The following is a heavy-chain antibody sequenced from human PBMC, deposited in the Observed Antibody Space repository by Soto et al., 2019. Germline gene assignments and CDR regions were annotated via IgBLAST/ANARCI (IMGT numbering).Heavy chain of an antibody. V-gene: IGHV3-23*01. Sequence: EVQLLESGGGLVQPGGSLRLSCAASGFTFSTYSMTWVRQAPGKGLEWVSTIRDSGHTTHYADSVSGRFAISRDNSKNSLFLQTNSLRAEDTPVYYCARVKAQILSSGWYGGDDIWGQGTMVTVSS. CDR3: ARVKAQILSSGWYGGDDI. D-gene: IGHD6-19*01. J-gene: IGHJ3*02. CDR2: IRDSGHTT. CDR1: GFTFSTYS.